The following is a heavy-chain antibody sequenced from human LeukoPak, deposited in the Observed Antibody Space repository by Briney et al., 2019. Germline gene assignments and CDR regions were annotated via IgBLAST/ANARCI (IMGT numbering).Heavy chain of an antibody. D-gene: IGHD3-3*01. CDR3: ARDGRFLEWAPGGYYMDV. Sequence: KPSETLSLTCTVSGGSISSYYWSWIRQPPGKGLEWIGYIYTSGSTNYNPSLKSRVTISVDTSKNQFSLKLSSVTAADTAVYYCARDGRFLEWAPGGYYMDVWGKGTTVTVSS. CDR2: IYTSGST. J-gene: IGHJ6*03. CDR1: GGSISSYY. V-gene: IGHV4-4*09.